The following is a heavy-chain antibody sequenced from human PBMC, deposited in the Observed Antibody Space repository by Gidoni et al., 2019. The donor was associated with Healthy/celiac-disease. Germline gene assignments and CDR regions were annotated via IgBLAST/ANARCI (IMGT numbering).Heavy chain of an antibody. CDR1: GFTFGDYA. CDR3: TRDYWHEWFGEPHDY. D-gene: IGHD3-10*01. CDR2: IRSKGYGGTT. V-gene: IGHV3-49*03. Sequence: EVQLVESGGGLVQPGRSLRLSCTASGFTFGDYAMSWFRQAPGKGLEWVGFIRSKGYGGTTENAASVKGRFTISRDDSKSIAYLQMNSLKTEDTAVYYCTRDYWHEWFGEPHDYWGQGTLVTVSS. J-gene: IGHJ4*02.